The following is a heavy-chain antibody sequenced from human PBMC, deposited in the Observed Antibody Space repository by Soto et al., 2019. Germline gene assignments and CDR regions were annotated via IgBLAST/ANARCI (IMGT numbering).Heavy chain of an antibody. CDR3: AKYRDYYDSSGYSDDAFDI. CDR1: GFTFSSYA. CDR2: ISGSGGST. V-gene: IGHV3-23*01. Sequence: GGSLRLSCAASGFTFSSYAMSWVRQAPGKGLEWVSAISGSGGSTYYADSVKGRFTISRDNSKNTLYLQMNSLRAEDTAVYYCAKYRDYYDSSGYSDDAFDIWGQGTMVTVSS. J-gene: IGHJ3*02. D-gene: IGHD3-22*01.